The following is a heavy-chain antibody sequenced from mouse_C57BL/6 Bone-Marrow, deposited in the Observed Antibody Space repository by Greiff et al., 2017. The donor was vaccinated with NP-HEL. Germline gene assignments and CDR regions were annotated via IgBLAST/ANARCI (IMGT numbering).Heavy chain of an antibody. CDR1: GYTFTDYN. V-gene: IGHV1-39*01. CDR2: MNPNYGTT. CDR3: AAGGLYGSILYYAKDY. J-gene: IGHJ4*01. Sequence: VQLQQSGPELVKPGASVKISCKASGYTFTDYNMNWVKQSNGKSLEWIGVMNPNYGTTSYKQKFKGKATLTVDKSSSTAYMQLNSLTSMDSAVYYCAAGGLYGSILYYAKDYWGQGTSVTVSS. D-gene: IGHD1-1*01.